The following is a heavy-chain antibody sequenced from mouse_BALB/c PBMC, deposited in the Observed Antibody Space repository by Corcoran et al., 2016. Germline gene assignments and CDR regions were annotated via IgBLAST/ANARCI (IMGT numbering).Heavy chain of an antibody. CDR2: IDPANGNT. CDR3: ASLRLRSY. J-gene: IGHJ3*01. D-gene: IGHD1-2*01. V-gene: IGHV14-3*02. CDR1: GFNIKDTY. Sequence: EVQLQQSGAELVKPGASVKLSCTASGFNIKDTYMHWVKQRPEQGLEWIGRIDPANGNTKYDPKFQGKATITADTSSNTAYLQLSSLTSEDTAVYYCASLRLRSYGGQGTLVTVSA.